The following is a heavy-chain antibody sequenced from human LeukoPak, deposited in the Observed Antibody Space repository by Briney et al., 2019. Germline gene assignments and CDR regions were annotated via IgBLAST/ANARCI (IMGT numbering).Heavy chain of an antibody. V-gene: IGHV4-39*01. CDR3: ASFYCSRGSCYQYYYYYYMDV. CDR1: GGSISSSSYY. CDR2: IYYSGST. D-gene: IGHD2-15*01. J-gene: IGHJ6*03. Sequence: SETLSLTCTVSGGSISSSSYYWGWIRQPPGKGLEWIGSIYYSGSTYYNPSLKSRVTISVDTSKNQFSLKLSSVTAADTAVYYCASFYCSRGSCYQYYYYYYMDVWGKGTTVTISS.